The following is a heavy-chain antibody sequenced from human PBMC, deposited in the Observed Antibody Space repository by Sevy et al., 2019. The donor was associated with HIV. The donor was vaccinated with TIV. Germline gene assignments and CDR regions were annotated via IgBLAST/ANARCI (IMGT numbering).Heavy chain of an antibody. CDR2: TWYDGSTK. V-gene: IGHV3-33*01. D-gene: IGHD5-18*01. Sequence: GGSLRLSCAASGFTFSSYGMHWVRRAPGKGLEWVALTWYDGSTKFYADSVKGRFTISRDNSKNILSLQMNSLRADDTAVYYCARVRSMYVDTTHYYAMDVWGQGTTVTVSS. CDR1: GFTFSSYG. CDR3: ARVRSMYVDTTHYYAMDV. J-gene: IGHJ6*02.